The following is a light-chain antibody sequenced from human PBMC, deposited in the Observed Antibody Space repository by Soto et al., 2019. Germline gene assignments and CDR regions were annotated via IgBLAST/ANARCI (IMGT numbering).Light chain of an antibody. Sequence: QSALTQPASVSGSPGQSITISCTGTSSDVGSYNLVSWYQHHAGKAPKLMIYEGSRRPSGVSNRFSGSKSGNTASLTISGLQAEDEADYYCCSYAGSTYYVFGTGTKLTVL. CDR2: EGS. CDR3: CSYAGSTYYV. V-gene: IGLV2-23*01. J-gene: IGLJ1*01. CDR1: SSDVGSYNL.